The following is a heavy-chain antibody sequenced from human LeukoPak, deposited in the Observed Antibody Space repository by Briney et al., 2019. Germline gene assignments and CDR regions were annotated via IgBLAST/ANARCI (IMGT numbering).Heavy chain of an antibody. CDR2: ISGSGGST. Sequence: GGSLRLSRAASGFTFSSYAMSWVRQAPGKGLEWVSAISGSGGSTYYADSVKGRFTISRDNSKNTLYLQMNSLRAEDTAVYYCAKDYDKEYYDILTGYSPNVGFDYWGQGTLVTVSS. D-gene: IGHD3-9*01. CDR3: AKDYDKEYYDILTGYSPNVGFDY. CDR1: GFTFSSYA. J-gene: IGHJ4*02. V-gene: IGHV3-23*01.